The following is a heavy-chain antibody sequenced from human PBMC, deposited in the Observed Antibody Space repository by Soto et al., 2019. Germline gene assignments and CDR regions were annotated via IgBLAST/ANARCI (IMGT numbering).Heavy chain of an antibody. CDR3: VRDQKYFRVNGNWFDS. CDR1: GYTSADFG. V-gene: IGHV1-18*04. CDR2: VSGNNGAS. J-gene: IGHJ5*01. D-gene: IGHD2-2*01. Sequence: GASVNVSFKASGYTSADFGISWVRQAPGQGLEWMGWVSGNNGASNPAPKVQGRITMTLDTSTGVSYMALRSLRSDDTAIYYCVRDQKYFRVNGNWFDSWGQGTLVTVSS.